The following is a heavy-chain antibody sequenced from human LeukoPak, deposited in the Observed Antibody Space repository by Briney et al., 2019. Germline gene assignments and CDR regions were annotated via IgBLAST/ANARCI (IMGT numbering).Heavy chain of an antibody. CDR3: ARVIKGITMVRGPFDP. Sequence: SETLSLTCAVYGGSFSGYYWSWIRQPPGKGLEWIGEINHSGSTNYNPSLKSRVTISVDTFKNQFSLKLSSVTAADTAVYYCARVIKGITMVRGPFDPWGQGTLVTVSS. V-gene: IGHV4-34*01. J-gene: IGHJ5*02. D-gene: IGHD3-10*01. CDR1: GGSFSGYY. CDR2: INHSGST.